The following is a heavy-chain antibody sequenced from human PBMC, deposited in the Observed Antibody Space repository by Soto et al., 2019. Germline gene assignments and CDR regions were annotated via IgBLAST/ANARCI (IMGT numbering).Heavy chain of an antibody. V-gene: IGHV4-4*07. D-gene: IGHD2-8*01. Sequence: SETLSLTFSISCDSIGNFYWSWIRQPAGKGLESLGRLSASGRTNYSPSLQSRVTMSLDRSKSRFSLRLTSVSAADTAVYFCARGMGRYFDIWCRGTLVTVSS. CDR1: CDSIGNFY. CDR2: LSASGRT. CDR3: ARGMGRYFDI. J-gene: IGHJ2*01.